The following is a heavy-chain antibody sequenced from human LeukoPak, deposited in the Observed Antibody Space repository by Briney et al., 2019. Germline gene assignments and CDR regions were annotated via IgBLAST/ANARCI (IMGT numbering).Heavy chain of an antibody. D-gene: IGHD6-13*01. V-gene: IGHV1-2*02. Sequence: ASVKVSCKASGYTFTGYYMHWVRQAPGQGLEWMGWISPNSGGTNYAQKFQGRVTMTRDTSISTAYMELSRLRSDDTAVYYCARGPAARSDYYYYMDVWGKGTTVTVSS. CDR1: GYTFTGYY. CDR3: ARGPAARSDYYYYMDV. J-gene: IGHJ6*03. CDR2: ISPNSGGT.